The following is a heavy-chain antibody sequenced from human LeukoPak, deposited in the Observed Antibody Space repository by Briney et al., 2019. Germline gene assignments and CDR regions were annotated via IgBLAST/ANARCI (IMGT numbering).Heavy chain of an antibody. D-gene: IGHD6-13*01. V-gene: IGHV3-23*01. CDR1: GFAFSRYY. CDR3: VKDEPGKSWYN. CDR2: ISGSGDGT. J-gene: IGHJ4*02. Sequence: QAGGSLRLSCAASGFAFSRYYMSWIRQAPGRGLEWVSSISGSGDGTFYADSVKGRFTVSRDNSYNTLYLQMNSLRAEDTAIYYCVKDEPGKSWYNWGQGTLVTVSS.